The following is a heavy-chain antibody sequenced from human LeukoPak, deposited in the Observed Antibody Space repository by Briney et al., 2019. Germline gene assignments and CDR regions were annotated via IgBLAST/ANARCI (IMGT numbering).Heavy chain of an antibody. Sequence: SETLSLTCTVSGGSISSYYWSWIRQPPGKGLEWIGYIYDSGSTNYNPSLKSRVTISVDTSKNQSSLKLSSVTAADTAVYLCACLTTAEAFDIWGQGTMVTVSS. V-gene: IGHV4-59*01. D-gene: IGHD3-22*01. CDR2: IYDSGST. CDR1: GGSISSYY. CDR3: ACLTTAEAFDI. J-gene: IGHJ3*02.